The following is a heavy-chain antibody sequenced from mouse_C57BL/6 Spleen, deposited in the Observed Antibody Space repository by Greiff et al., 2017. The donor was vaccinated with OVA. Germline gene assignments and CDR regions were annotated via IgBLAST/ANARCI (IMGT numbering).Heavy chain of an antibody. CDR2: INPNNGGT. CDR3: ARSITTVVARYWYFDV. J-gene: IGHJ1*03. D-gene: IGHD1-1*01. Sequence: VQLQQSGPELVKPGASVKMSCKASGYTFTDYNMHWVKQSHGKSLEWIGYINPNNGGTSYNQKFKGKATLTVNKSSSTAYMELRSRTSEDSAVYYCARSITTVVARYWYFDVWGTGTTVTVSS. V-gene: IGHV1-22*01. CDR1: GYTFTDYN.